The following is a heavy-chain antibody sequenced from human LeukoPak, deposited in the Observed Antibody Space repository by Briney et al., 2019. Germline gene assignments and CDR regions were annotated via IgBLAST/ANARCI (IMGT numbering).Heavy chain of an antibody. Sequence: GGSLRLSCVASGFPFSSYWMTWVRQAPGKGLEWVANIKQDGSKKSYVDSVKGRFTISRDNAKNSLNLQMNGLRAEDTAIYYCTRVGYIDEGIDYWGQGTLVTVSS. J-gene: IGHJ4*02. D-gene: IGHD5-24*01. V-gene: IGHV3-7*04. CDR1: GFPFSSYW. CDR3: TRVGYIDEGIDY. CDR2: IKQDGSKK.